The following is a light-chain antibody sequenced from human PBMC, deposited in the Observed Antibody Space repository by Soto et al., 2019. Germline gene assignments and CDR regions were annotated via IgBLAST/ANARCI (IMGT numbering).Light chain of an antibody. CDR1: SSDVGGYNY. Sequence: QSALTQPPSASGSPGQSVTISCTGTSSDVGGYNYVSWYQQHPGKAPKVMIFEVSKRPSGVPDRFSGSKSGNTASLTVSGLQAEDEAYYYSSSYAGSNNLVFGGGTQLTVL. J-gene: IGLJ2*01. CDR2: EVS. CDR3: SSYAGSNNLV. V-gene: IGLV2-8*01.